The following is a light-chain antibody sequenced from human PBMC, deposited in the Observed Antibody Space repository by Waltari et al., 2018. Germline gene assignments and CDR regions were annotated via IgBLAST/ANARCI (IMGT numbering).Light chain of an antibody. CDR1: QNIHTY. CDR2: GAS. CDR3: QINVRIPVT. Sequence: IVLTQSPDTLSLSPGERAALSCRASQNIHTYLTWFQQKPGQAPRRLIFGASNRATGISARFSGSGSGTNFTLTISRLEPEDFAVYYCQINVRIPVTFGHGTRVEIK. J-gene: IGKJ1*01. V-gene: IGKV3-11*01.